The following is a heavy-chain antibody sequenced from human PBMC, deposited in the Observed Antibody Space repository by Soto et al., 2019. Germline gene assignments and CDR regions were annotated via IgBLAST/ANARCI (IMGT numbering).Heavy chain of an antibody. V-gene: IGHV3-23*01. J-gene: IGHJ4*02. CDR3: AKGQKWELPFDY. CDR2: FSGTTSST. Sequence: VGSLRLSCAASGFIFSSYAMSWVRQAPGKGLEWVSAFSGTTSSTYYAASVKGRFTISRDNSKSTLYLQMNSLKPEDTALYYCAKGQKWELPFDYWGQGALVTVSS. CDR1: GFIFSSYA. D-gene: IGHD1-26*01.